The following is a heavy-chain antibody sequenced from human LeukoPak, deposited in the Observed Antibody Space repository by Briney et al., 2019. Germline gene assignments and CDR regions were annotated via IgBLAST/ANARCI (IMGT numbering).Heavy chain of an antibody. V-gene: IGHV7-4-1*02. J-gene: IGHJ2*01. D-gene: IGHD6-19*01. CDR2: INTNTGSP. CDR1: GYTFTTYA. Sequence: ASVKVSCKASGYTFTTYAMNWVRQAPGQGLEWMGWINTNTGSPTYAQGFTGRFVFSLDTSVSTAYLQISSLKAEDTAVYYCVRRAWNRMAVTDIWYFDLWGRGTLVTVSS. CDR3: VRRAWNRMAVTDIWYFDL.